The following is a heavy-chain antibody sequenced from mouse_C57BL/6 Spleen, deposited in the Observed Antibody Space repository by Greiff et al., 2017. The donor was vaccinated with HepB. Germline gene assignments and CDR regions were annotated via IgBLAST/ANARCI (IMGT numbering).Heavy chain of an antibody. D-gene: IGHD1-1*01. CDR1: GYTFTDYE. Sequence: VQLQQSGAELVRPGASVTLSCKASGYTFTDYELHWVKQTPVHGLEWIGAIDPETGGTAYNQKFKGKAILTADKSSSTAYMELRSLTSEDSAVYYCTRELLRSYFDYWGQGTTLTVSS. J-gene: IGHJ2*01. CDR3: TRELLRSYFDY. V-gene: IGHV1-15*01. CDR2: IDPETGGT.